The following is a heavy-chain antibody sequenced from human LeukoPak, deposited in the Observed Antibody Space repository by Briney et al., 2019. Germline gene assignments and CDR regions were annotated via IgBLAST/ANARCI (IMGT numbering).Heavy chain of an antibody. V-gene: IGHV3-21*04. D-gene: IGHD5-12*01. CDR3: AKNGGYDLQGYYMDV. CDR2: ISSSSSYI. Sequence: GGSLRLSCAASGFTFSSYSMNWVRQAPGKGLEWVSSISSSSSYIYYADSVKGRFTISRDNAKNSLYLQMNSLRAEDMALYYCAKNGGYDLQGYYMDVWGKGTTVTVSS. J-gene: IGHJ6*03. CDR1: GFTFSSYS.